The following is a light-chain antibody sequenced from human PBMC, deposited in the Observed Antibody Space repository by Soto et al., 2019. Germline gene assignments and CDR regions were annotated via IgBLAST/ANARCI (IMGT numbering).Light chain of an antibody. Sequence: EIVLSQSPATLSWSIGERATLSCRASQSIGTYLAWYQQKPGQAPRLLIYDASTRATGIPARFSGGGSGTDFTLTISSLEPEDFAVYYCQQRNPLTFCGGTKVDIK. CDR1: QSIGTY. V-gene: IGKV3-11*01. CDR3: QQRNPLT. J-gene: IGKJ4*01. CDR2: DAS.